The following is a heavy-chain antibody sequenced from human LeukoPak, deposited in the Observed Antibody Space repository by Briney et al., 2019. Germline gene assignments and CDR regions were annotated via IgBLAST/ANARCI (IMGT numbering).Heavy chain of an antibody. Sequence: PGGTLRLSCAASGFTFSSYGMSWVRQAPGKGLEGVSAISGSGGSTYYADSVKGRFTISRDNSKNTLYLQMNSLRAEDTAVYYCAREDDYGDGQAIDYWGQGTLVTVSS. CDR3: AREDDYGDGQAIDY. CDR1: GFTFSSYG. V-gene: IGHV3-23*01. CDR2: ISGSGGST. J-gene: IGHJ4*02. D-gene: IGHD4-17*01.